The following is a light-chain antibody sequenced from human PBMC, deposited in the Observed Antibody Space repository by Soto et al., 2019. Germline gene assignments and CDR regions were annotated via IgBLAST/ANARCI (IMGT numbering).Light chain of an antibody. CDR3: QQYNNWSMYT. Sequence: EIVMTQSPATLSVSPGERATLSCRASQSVSSNLAWYQQKPGQAPRLLIYGASTRATGIPARFSGSGSGTEFTLTISSLQCEDFAVYYCQQYNNWSMYTFGQGTKLEIK. CDR2: GAS. J-gene: IGKJ2*01. V-gene: IGKV3-15*01. CDR1: QSVSSN.